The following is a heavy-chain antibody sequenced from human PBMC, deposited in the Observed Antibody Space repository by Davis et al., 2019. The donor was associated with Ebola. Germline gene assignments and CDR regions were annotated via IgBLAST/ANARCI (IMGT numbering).Heavy chain of an antibody. CDR1: GFTFDDYG. J-gene: IGHJ6*04. CDR3: TKDLGSHIAFYGLDG. V-gene: IGHV3-30*18. Sequence: GESLKISCAASGFTFDDYGMNWFRRAPGKGLEWVALSSYDGSNEEYADSVKGRFTISRDNSKNTLYLQMNSLRAEDTAVYYCTKDLGSHIAFYGLDGWGKGTTVTVSS. D-gene: IGHD2-21*01. CDR2: SSYDGSNE.